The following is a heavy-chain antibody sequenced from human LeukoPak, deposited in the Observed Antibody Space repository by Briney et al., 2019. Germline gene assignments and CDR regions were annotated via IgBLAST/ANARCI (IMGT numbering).Heavy chain of an antibody. CDR2: IYGGDSET. V-gene: IGHV5-51*01. J-gene: IGHJ3*02. D-gene: IGHD4-23*01. CDR1: DYTFITYW. CDR3: ARPEDYGGLPVAFDI. Sequence: GESLKISCKGSDYTFITYWIAWVRQMPGKGLEWMGMIYGGDSETRYSPSFQGQVTISADKSINTAYLQWSSLKASDTAIYYCARPEDYGGLPVAFDIWGQGTMVTVSS.